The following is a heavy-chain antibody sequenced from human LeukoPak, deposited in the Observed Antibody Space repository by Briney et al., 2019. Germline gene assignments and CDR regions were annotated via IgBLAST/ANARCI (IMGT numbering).Heavy chain of an antibody. D-gene: IGHD2/OR15-2a*01. V-gene: IGHV3-23*01. CDR2: IRGSGGNT. CDR1: GFTFSSYA. Sequence: GGSLRLSCAASGFTFSSYAMTWVRQAPGKGLEWVSSIRGSGGNTYYADSVKGRFTISRDTSKNTLYLQMSSLRAEDTGLYYCANPFFGAYYGGFFYAPGAQGPLVPVS. CDR3: ANPFFGAYYGGFFYAP. J-gene: IGHJ5*02.